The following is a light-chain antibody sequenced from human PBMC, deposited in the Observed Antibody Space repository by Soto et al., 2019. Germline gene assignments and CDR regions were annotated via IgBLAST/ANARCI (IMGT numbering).Light chain of an antibody. CDR1: QDISNY. V-gene: IGKV1-39*01. Sequence: DIQMTQSPSSLSASVGDRVTITCQASQDISNYLNWYQQKPGKAPKLLIYAASSLQSGVPSRFSGSGSGTDFTLTSSSLQPEDFATYYCQQSYSTPQTFGQGTKVDI. J-gene: IGKJ1*01. CDR3: QQSYSTPQT. CDR2: AAS.